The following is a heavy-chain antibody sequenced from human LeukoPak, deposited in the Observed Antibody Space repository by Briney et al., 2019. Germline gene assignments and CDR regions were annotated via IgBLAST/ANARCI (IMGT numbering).Heavy chain of an antibody. J-gene: IGHJ4*02. Sequence: PSQTLSLTCTVSGGSISSGSYYWSWIRQPAGKGLEWIGRIYTSGSTNYNPSLKSRVTISVDTSKNQFSLKLSSVTAADTAVYYCARHVPNYGDHGYYFDYWGQGTLVTVSS. V-gene: IGHV4-61*02. CDR3: ARHVPNYGDHGYYFDY. CDR2: IYTSGST. D-gene: IGHD4-17*01. CDR1: GGSISSGSYY.